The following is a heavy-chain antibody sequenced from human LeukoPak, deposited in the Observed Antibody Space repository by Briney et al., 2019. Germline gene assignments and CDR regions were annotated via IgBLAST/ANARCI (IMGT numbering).Heavy chain of an antibody. CDR2: ISGSGGST. Sequence: GGSLRLSCAASGFTFSSYAMSWVRQAPGKGLEWVSAISGSGGSTYYADSVKGRFTISRDNSKNTLYLQMNSLRAEDTAVYYCAKGDPRGWHPGVYYFDYWGQGTLVTVSS. V-gene: IGHV3-23*01. D-gene: IGHD6-19*01. J-gene: IGHJ4*02. CDR3: AKGDPRGWHPGVYYFDY. CDR1: GFTFSSYA.